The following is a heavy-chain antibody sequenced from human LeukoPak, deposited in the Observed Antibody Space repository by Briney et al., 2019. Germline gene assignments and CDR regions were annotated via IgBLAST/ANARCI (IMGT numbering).Heavy chain of an antibody. Sequence: ASVKVSCKASGYTLTSYDINWVRQATGQGLEWMGWMNPNSGRTGYAQNFQGRITITRNTCISTAYMELSSLRSEDTAVYYCTRETSSRYFDYWGQGTLVTVSS. J-gene: IGHJ4*02. CDR1: GYTLTSYD. V-gene: IGHV1-8*01. CDR3: TRETSSRYFDY. CDR2: MNPNSGRT.